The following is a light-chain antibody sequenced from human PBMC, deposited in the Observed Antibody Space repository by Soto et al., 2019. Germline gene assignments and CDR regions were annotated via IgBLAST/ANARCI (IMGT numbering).Light chain of an antibody. CDR1: QSVSNNY. V-gene: IGKV3D-20*01. J-gene: IGKJ1*01. CDR2: DAS. Sequence: EIVLTQSPATLSLSPGERAALSCGASQSVSNNYLAWYQQKPGLAPRLLIYDASSRATGIPDRFSGSGSRTDFTLTISSLQPEDFATYFCQQSFSVRSWTFGQGTKVDIK. CDR3: QQSFSVRSWT.